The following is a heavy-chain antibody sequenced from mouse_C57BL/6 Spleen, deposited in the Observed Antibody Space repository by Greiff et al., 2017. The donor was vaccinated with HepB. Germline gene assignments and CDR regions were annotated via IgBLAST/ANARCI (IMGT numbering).Heavy chain of an antibody. Sequence: LVESGPGLVKPSQSLSLTCSVTGYSITSGYYWNWIRQFPGNKLEWMGYISYDGSNNYNPSLKNRISITRDTSKNQFFLKLNSVTTEDTATYYCARDWDAFAYWGQGTLVTVSA. J-gene: IGHJ3*01. CDR2: ISYDGSN. D-gene: IGHD4-1*01. CDR3: ARDWDAFAY. V-gene: IGHV3-6*01. CDR1: GYSITSGYY.